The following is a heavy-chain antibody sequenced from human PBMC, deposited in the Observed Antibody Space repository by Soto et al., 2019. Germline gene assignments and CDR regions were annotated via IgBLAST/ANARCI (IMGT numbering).Heavy chain of an antibody. CDR2: IYYSGST. J-gene: IGHJ4*02. CDR3: ARGRGRRGFDY. Sequence: SETLSLTCTVSGGSISSYYWSWIRQPPGKGLEWIGYIYYSGSTNYNPSLKSRVTISVDTSKNQFSLKLSSVTAADTAVYYCARGRGRRGFDYWGQATLVTVSS. V-gene: IGHV4-59*01. CDR1: GGSISSYY.